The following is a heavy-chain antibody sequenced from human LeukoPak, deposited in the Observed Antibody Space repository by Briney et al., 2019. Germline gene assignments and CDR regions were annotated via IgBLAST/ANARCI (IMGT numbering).Heavy chain of an antibody. CDR3: ARGSGSSLVSIYAPFDY. D-gene: IGHD1-14*01. J-gene: IGHJ4*02. CDR2: IYTSGST. CDR1: GGSISSYY. Sequence: SETLSLTCTVSGGSISSYYWSWIRQPAGKGLEWIGRIYTSGSTNYNPSLKSRVTMSVDTSKNQFSLKLSSVTAADTAVYYCARGSGSSLVSIYAPFDYWGQGTLVTVSS. V-gene: IGHV4-4*07.